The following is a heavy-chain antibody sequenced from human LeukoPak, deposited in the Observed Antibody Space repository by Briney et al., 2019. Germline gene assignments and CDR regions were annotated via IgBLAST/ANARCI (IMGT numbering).Heavy chain of an antibody. CDR2: IYTSGST. CDR1: GGSISSYY. J-gene: IGHJ3*02. V-gene: IGHV4-4*07. D-gene: IGHD3-22*01. CDR3: ARCDHYYDSSGYSGDAFDI. Sequence: SETLSLTCTVSGGSISSYYWSWIRQPAGKGLEWIGRIYTSGSTNYNPSLKSRVTMSVDTSKNQFSLKLSSVTAADTAVYYCARCDHYYDSSGYSGDAFDIWGQGTMVTVSP.